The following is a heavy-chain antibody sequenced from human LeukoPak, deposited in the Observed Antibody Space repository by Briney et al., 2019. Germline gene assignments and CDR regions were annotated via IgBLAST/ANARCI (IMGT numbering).Heavy chain of an antibody. J-gene: IGHJ3*02. D-gene: IGHD3-9*01. Sequence: PSETLSLTCSVSGGSLGSDYWTWIRQPPGKGLEWIGYIYYSGNTNYNPSLKSRVAISVDTSKNQFSLRLTSVTAADTAVYFCARDNYDVLTGETRAFDIWGQGTMGAVSS. CDR2: IYYSGNT. CDR3: ARDNYDVLTGETRAFDI. V-gene: IGHV4-59*01. CDR1: GGSLGSDY.